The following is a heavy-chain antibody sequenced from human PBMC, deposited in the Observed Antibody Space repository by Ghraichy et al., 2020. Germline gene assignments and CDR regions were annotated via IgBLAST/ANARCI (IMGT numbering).Heavy chain of an antibody. J-gene: IGHJ4*02. CDR2: IKQDAGDI. D-gene: IGHD6-19*01. CDR1: GFSFSSHW. CDR3: ARGAGWLADY. Sequence: GGSLRLSCAASGFSFSSHWMIWVRQAPGKGLEWVATIKQDAGDIHYVDSVKGRFTISSDNAQNSLYLQMNSLRAEDSAVYYCARGAGWLADYWGQGTLVTVSS. V-gene: IGHV3-7*01.